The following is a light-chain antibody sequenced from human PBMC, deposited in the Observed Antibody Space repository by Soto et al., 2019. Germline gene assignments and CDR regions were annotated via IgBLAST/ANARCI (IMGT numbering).Light chain of an antibody. J-gene: IGKJ1*01. CDR3: QQYGSSGT. CDR1: QSVSNNY. V-gene: IGKV3-20*01. Sequence: EIVLTQSPGTLSLSPGERATLSCRASQSVSNNYLAWYQQKPGQAPRLLIYGASNRATGIPDRFSGSGSGTDFTLTISRLEPEDSAVYYCQQYGSSGTFGQGTKVELK. CDR2: GAS.